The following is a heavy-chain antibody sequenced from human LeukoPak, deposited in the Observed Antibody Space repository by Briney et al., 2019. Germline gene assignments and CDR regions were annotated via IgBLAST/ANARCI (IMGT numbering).Heavy chain of an antibody. CDR3: AKDRTMVRGASGATFDY. J-gene: IGHJ4*02. D-gene: IGHD3-10*01. Sequence: GGSLRLSCAASGFTFSSYEMNWVRQAPGKGLEWVSYISSSGSTIYYADSVKGRFTISRDNARNSLYLQMNSLRAEDTALYYCAKDRTMVRGASGATFDYWGQGTLVTVSS. CDR1: GFTFSSYE. V-gene: IGHV3-48*03. CDR2: ISSSGSTI.